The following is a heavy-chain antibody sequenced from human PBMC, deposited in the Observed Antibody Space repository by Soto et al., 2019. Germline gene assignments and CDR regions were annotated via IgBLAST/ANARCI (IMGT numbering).Heavy chain of an antibody. CDR2: ISGSGGST. Sequence: GGSMRLSCAASGFTFSSYAMSWVRQATGKGLEWVSAISGSGGSTYYADSVKGRFTISRDNSKNTLYLQMNSLRAEDTAVYYCAKGDVYYYYSGMDVWGQGTTVTVSS. CDR3: AKGDVYYYYSGMDV. D-gene: IGHD2-21*02. CDR1: GFTFSSYA. J-gene: IGHJ6*02. V-gene: IGHV3-23*01.